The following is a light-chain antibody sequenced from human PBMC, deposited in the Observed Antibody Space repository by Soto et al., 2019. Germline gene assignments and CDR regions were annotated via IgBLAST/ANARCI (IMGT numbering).Light chain of an antibody. CDR2: AAS. Sequence: VLTQSPGTLSLSKGERATLSCRASQSVSVNSLAWYQQKGGQAPRLLIYAASTRATGVPDRFSGTGSGTDFTLTISRLEPEDFAVYYCQQRSNWPSITFGQGTRLEIK. V-gene: IGKV3D-20*02. J-gene: IGKJ5*01. CDR3: QQRSNWPSIT. CDR1: QSVSVNS.